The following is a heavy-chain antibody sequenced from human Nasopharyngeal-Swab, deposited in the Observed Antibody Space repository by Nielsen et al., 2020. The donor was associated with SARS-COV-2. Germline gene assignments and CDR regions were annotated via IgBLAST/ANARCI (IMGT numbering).Heavy chain of an antibody. CDR3: ARVGIYGDYDLYFDY. J-gene: IGHJ4*02. CDR2: ISSSSSYI. V-gene: IGHV3-21*01. CDR1: GFTFSSYS. D-gene: IGHD4-17*01. Sequence: GESLKISCAASGFTFSSYSMNWVRQAPRKGLEWVSSISSSSSYIYYADSVKGRFTISRDNAKNSLYLQMNSLRAEDTAVYYCARVGIYGDYDLYFDYWGQGTLVTVSS.